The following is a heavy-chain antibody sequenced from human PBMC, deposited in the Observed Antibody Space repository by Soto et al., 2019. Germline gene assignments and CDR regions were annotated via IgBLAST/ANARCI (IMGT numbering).Heavy chain of an antibody. CDR2: IKSKTDGGTT. CDR3: TTDHIRGKWLRLDAFDI. D-gene: IGHD5-12*01. J-gene: IGHJ3*02. CDR1: GFTFSNAW. V-gene: IGHV3-15*01. Sequence: EVQLVESGGGLVKPGGSLRLSCAASGFTFSNAWMSWVRQAPGKGLEWVGRIKSKTDGGTTDYAAPVKGRFTISRDDSKNTLYLQRNSLKTADTAVYYCTTDHIRGKWLRLDAFDIWGQGTMVTVSS.